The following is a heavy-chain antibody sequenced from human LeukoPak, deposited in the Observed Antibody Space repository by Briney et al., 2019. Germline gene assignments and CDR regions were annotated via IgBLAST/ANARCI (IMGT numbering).Heavy chain of an antibody. Sequence: PSETLSLTCAVYGGSFSGYYWSWIRQPPGKGLEWIGEINHSGSTNYNPSLKSRVTISVDTSKNQFSLKLSSVTAADTAVYCCARGGSDWYQDYWGQGPWSPSPQ. J-gene: IGHJ4*02. CDR2: INHSGST. D-gene: IGHD6-19*01. CDR3: ARGGSDWYQDY. V-gene: IGHV4-34*01. CDR1: GGSFSGYY.